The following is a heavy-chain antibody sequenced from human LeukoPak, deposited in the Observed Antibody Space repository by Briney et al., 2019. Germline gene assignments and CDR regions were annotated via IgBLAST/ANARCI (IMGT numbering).Heavy chain of an antibody. D-gene: IGHD6-6*01. V-gene: IGHV1-69*13. CDR3: ARAGGYSSSWSSHWFDP. J-gene: IGHJ5*02. CDR2: IIPISGTA. CDR1: GGTFSSYA. Sequence: SVKVSCKASGGTFSSYAISWVRQAPGQGLEWMGGIIPISGTANYAQKFQGRVTITADESTSTAYMELSSLRSEDTAVYYCARAGGYSSSWSSHWFDPWGQGTLVTVSS.